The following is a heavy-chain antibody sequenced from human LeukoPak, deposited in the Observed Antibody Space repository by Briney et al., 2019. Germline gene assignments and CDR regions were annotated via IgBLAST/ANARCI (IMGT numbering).Heavy chain of an antibody. Sequence: ASVKVSCKASGYTFTGYYMHWVRQAPGQGLEWMGWINPNSGGTNYAQKFQGRVTMTRDTSISTAYMELSRLRSDDTAVYYCARLGYCSSTSCYTVDCWGQGTLVTVSS. D-gene: IGHD2-2*02. V-gene: IGHV1-2*02. CDR3: ARLGYCSSTSCYTVDC. CDR2: INPNSGGT. CDR1: GYTFTGYY. J-gene: IGHJ4*02.